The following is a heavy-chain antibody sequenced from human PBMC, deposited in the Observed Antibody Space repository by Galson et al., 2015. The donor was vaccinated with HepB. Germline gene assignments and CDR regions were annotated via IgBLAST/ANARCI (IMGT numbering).Heavy chain of an antibody. D-gene: IGHD2-15*01. CDR2: IRSKTYGGTT. V-gene: IGHV3-49*03. CDR3: AREEDCSGTSCHSV. CDR1: GFPSGDYA. J-gene: IGHJ4*02. Sequence: LRLSCAASGFPSGDYAMSWFRQAPGKGLEWVGFIRSKTYGGTTEHAAAVKGRFTVSRDDSKSIAYLQMSSLRTGDTAVYYCAREEDCSGTSCHSVWGQGTLVTVSS.